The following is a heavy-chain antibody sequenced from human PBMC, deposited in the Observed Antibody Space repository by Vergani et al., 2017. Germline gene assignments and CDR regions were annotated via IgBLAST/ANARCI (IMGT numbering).Heavy chain of an antibody. V-gene: IGHV4-39*07. CDR3: ARDGGYYGSGIDY. Sequence: QLQLQESGPGLVKPSETLSLTCTVSGGSISSSSYYWGWIRQPPGKGLEWIGSIYCSGSTYYNPSLKSRVTISVDTSKNQFSLKLSSVTAADTAVYYCARDGGYYGSGIDYWGQGTLVTVSS. CDR2: IYCSGST. CDR1: GGSISSSSYY. J-gene: IGHJ4*02. D-gene: IGHD3-10*01.